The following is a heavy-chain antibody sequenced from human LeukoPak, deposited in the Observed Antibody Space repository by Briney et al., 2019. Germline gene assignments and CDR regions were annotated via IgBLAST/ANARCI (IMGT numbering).Heavy chain of an antibody. CDR1: GYTFTSYP. Sequence: ASVRDSCKASGYTFTSYPICWVRQAPGQGLEWMGWINTNNGDNNGDTNYAQKLQGRATLTTDTSTSTAYMELRSLRSDDTAVCYCARCPCCDRTFDYWGGGTMDTLSS. V-gene: IGHV1-18*01. D-gene: IGHD3-22*01. CDR3: ARCPCCDRTFDY. J-gene: IGHJ4*02. CDR2: INTNNGDNNGDT.